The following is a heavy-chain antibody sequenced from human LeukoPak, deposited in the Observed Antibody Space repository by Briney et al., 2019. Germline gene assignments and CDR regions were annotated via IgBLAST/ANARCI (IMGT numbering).Heavy chain of an antibody. CDR2: IDTDGSFT. J-gene: IGHJ4*02. D-gene: IGHD2-15*01. V-gene: IGHV3-74*01. Sequence: GGSLRLSCAASGFTFSSYWMHWVRQAPGKGLVWVSRIDTDGSFTSYADSVRGRFTISRDNAKNTLYLQMSSLRAEDTAVYYCIRGAVEAPGNDYWGQGTLVTVSS. CDR1: GFTFSSYW. CDR3: IRGAVEAPGNDY.